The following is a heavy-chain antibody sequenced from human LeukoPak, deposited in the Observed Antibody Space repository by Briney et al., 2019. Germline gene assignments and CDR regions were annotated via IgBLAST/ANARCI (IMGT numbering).Heavy chain of an antibody. CDR3: ARFLWPYDSSGYYDY. CDR2: ISAYNGNT. CDR1: GYTFTSYG. D-gene: IGHD3-22*01. V-gene: IGHV1-18*01. J-gene: IGHJ4*02. Sequence: ASVKVSCKASGYTFTSYGISWVRQAPGQGLEWMGWISAYNGNTNYAQKLQGRVTMTTDTSTSTAYMELRSLRSDDTAVYYCARFLWPYDSSGYYDYWGQGTLVTVSS.